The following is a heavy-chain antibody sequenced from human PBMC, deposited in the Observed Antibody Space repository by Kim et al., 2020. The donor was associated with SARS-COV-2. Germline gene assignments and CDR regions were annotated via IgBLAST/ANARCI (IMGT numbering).Heavy chain of an antibody. CDR1: GGSISSGGYS. Sequence: SETLSLTCAVSGGSISSGGYSWSWIRQPPGKGLEWIGYIYHSGSTYYNPSLKSRVTISVDRSKNQFSLKLSSVTAADTAVYYCARATKTTVTTLFFDIWGQGTMVTVSS. CDR3: ARATKTTVTTLFFDI. CDR2: IYHSGST. J-gene: IGHJ3*02. D-gene: IGHD4-17*01. V-gene: IGHV4-30-2*01.